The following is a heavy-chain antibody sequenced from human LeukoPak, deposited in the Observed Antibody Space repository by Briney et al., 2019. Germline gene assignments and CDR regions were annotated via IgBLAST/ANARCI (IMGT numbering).Heavy chain of an antibody. V-gene: IGHV3-33*01. Sequence: GGSLRLSCAASGFTFSSYGMHWVRQAPGKGLEWVAVIWYDGSNKYYADSVKGQFTISRDNSKNTLYLQMNSLRAEDTAVYYCARGEHVWGSYRYHFDYWGQGTLVTVSS. CDR1: GFTFSSYG. CDR2: IWYDGSNK. CDR3: ARGEHVWGSYRYHFDY. D-gene: IGHD3-16*02. J-gene: IGHJ4*02.